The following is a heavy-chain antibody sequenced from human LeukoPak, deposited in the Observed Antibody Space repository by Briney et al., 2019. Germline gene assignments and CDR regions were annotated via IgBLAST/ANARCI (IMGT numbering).Heavy chain of an antibody. V-gene: IGHV3-21*01. CDR2: ISSSSSYI. D-gene: IGHD2-2*02. CDR3: AREYRPTEIMYYYYYYMDV. CDR1: GFTFSSYS. Sequence: GGSLRLSCAASGFTFSSYSMNWVRQAPGKGLEWVSSISSSSSYIYYADSVKGRFTISRDNAKNSLYLQMNSLRAEDTAVYYCAREYRPTEIMYYYYYYMDVWGKGTTVTVSS. J-gene: IGHJ6*03.